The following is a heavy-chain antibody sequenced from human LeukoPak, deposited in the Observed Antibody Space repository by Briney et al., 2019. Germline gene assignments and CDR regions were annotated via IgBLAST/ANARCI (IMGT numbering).Heavy chain of an antibody. V-gene: IGHV4-59*08. CDR3: ARRTPRGYDFDY. J-gene: IGHJ4*02. Sequence: SETLSLTCTVSGGSISSYYWSWIRQPPGKGLEWIGYIYYSGSTNYNPSLKSRVTISVDTSKNQFSLKLSSVTAADTAVFYCARRTPRGYDFDYWGQGTLVTVSS. CDR1: GGSISSYY. CDR2: IYYSGST. D-gene: IGHD5-12*01.